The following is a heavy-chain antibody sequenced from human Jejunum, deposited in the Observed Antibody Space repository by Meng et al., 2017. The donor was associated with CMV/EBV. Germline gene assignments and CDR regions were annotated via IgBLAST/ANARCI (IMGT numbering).Heavy chain of an antibody. Sequence: NYYWSWIRQPPGKGLEWIGYIYYNGSTKYNPSLKSRVTISVDTSKNQFSLKLNSVTAADTAVYYCARHRSDCTTTSCHQRGYYFDYWGQGTLVTVSS. CDR2: IYYNGST. D-gene: IGHD2-2*01. V-gene: IGHV4-61*07. CDR3: ARHRSDCTTTSCHQRGYYFDY. CDR1: NYY. J-gene: IGHJ4*02.